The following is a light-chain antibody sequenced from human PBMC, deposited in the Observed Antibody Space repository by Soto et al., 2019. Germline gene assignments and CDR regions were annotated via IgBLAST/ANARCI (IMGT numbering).Light chain of an antibody. CDR2: GAS. J-gene: IGKJ4*01. Sequence: EIVLTQSPGTLSLSPGERATLSCRASQSVFSSYLAWHQQKPGQAPRLLIYGASSRATGIPDRFSGSGSGTDFTLTISRLEPEDFAVYYCQQYGSSPLTFGGGTKVEIK. V-gene: IGKV3-20*01. CDR1: QSVFSSY. CDR3: QQYGSSPLT.